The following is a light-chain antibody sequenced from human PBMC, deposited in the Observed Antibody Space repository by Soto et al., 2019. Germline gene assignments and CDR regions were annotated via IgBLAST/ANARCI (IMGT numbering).Light chain of an antibody. Sequence: EIVLTQSPDTLYLSPGEGATLSCRASQRVNSSYLAWYQQKPGQAPRLLISGASDRATGVPARVSGSGSGTDFTLTIRRLEPEDFAVYYCQQYVNSPVTFGHGTKLQIK. CDR2: GAS. CDR1: QRVNSSY. J-gene: IGKJ2*01. CDR3: QQYVNSPVT. V-gene: IGKV3-20*01.